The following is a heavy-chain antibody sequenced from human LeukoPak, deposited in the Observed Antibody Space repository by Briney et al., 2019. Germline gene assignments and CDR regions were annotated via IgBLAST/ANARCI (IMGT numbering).Heavy chain of an antibody. J-gene: IGHJ6*03. CDR1: GFPFDDYG. V-gene: IGHV3-21*01. D-gene: IGHD2-2*01. CDR3: ARVQRKYQLPRLNDYDYMDV. Sequence: GGSLRLSYAASGFPFDDYGMTWVRQAPGKGLEWVSSIGTSTSYIYYADSVKGRFTISRDNAKNSLYLQMNSLRAEDTAVYYCARVQRKYQLPRLNDYDYMDVWGKGTTVTISS. CDR2: IGTSTSYI.